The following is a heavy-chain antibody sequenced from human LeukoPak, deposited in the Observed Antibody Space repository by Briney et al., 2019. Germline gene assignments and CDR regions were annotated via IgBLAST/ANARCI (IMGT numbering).Heavy chain of an antibody. Sequence: SVKLSCNCSASGFTSSSNCWSWLGPGPGHGWMGRIIPILGIANYAQKFQGRVTITADKSASTAYMELSSLRSEDTAVYYCARTLNYYYGMDVWGKGTTVTVSS. CDR3: ARTLNYYYGMDV. J-gene: IGHJ6*04. V-gene: IGHV1-69*02. CDR2: IIPILGIA. CDR1: ASGFTSSS.